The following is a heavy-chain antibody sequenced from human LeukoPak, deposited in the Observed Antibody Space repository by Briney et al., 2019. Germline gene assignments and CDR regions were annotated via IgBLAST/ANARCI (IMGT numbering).Heavy chain of an antibody. J-gene: IGHJ4*02. V-gene: IGHV3-30*04. Sequence: GRSLRLSCAASGFTFSSYAMHWVRQAPGKGLEWAAVISYDGSNKYYADSVKGRFTISRDNSKNTLYLQMNSLRAEDTAVYYCAREGKSMAPFDYWGQGTLVTVSS. CDR2: ISYDGSNK. D-gene: IGHD2/OR15-2a*01. CDR3: AREGKSMAPFDY. CDR1: GFTFSSYA.